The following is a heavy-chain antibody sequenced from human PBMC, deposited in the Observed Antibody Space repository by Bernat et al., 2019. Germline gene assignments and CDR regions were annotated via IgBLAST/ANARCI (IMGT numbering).Heavy chain of an antibody. Sequence: EVQLLESGGGLVQPGGSLRLSCAASGFTFSSYAMSWVRQAPGKGLEWVSAISGSGGNTYDADSVKGWFTISRDNSKNTLYLQMNSLRAEDTAVYYCAKAMAGHWYFDLWGRGTLVTVSS. CDR2: ISGSGGNT. J-gene: IGHJ2*01. CDR1: GFTFSSYA. V-gene: IGHV3-23*01. D-gene: IGHD6-19*01. CDR3: AKAMAGHWYFDL.